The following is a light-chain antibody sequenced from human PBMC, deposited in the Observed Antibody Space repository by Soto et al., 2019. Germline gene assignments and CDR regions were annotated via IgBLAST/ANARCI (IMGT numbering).Light chain of an antibody. CDR1: QSVGNS. CDR3: QQYSSYSPIT. V-gene: IGKV1-5*01. CDR2: DAS. J-gene: IGKJ5*01. Sequence: DIQMTQSPSTLSASVGDRVSITCRASQSVGNSLAWYQQRPGKAPKLLIFDASTLESGVPSKFSGSGSDTEFTFTINGLQPDDFATYYCQQYSSYSPITFGQGTRLEIK.